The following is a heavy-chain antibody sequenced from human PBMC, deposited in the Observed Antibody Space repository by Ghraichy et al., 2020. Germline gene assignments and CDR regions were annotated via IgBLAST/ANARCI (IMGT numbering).Heavy chain of an antibody. CDR1: GFTFSNYA. J-gene: IGHJ4*02. V-gene: IGHV3-23*01. D-gene: IGHD1-14*01. CDR3: VRSYKDGLRHFDY. CDR2: VIGRGDNT. Sequence: GGSLRLSCSASGFTFSNYAMNWVRQAPGKGLEWVSSVIGRGDNTYYAVSVRGRFTISRDNSKNTLYLQMISLTVEDTAVYYCVRSYKDGLRHFDYWGQGTLVTVSS.